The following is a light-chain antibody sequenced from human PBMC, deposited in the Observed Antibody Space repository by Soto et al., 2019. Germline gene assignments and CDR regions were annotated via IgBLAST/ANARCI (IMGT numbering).Light chain of an antibody. J-gene: IGLJ3*02. CDR3: AAWDDSLNGLV. CDR2: SNN. Sequence: QSVLTQPPSASGTPGQWVTISCSGSTSNIGTNPVNWYQHLPGTAPKLLFYSNNQRPSGVPDRFSGSKSGTSASLAISGLQSEDEADYYCAAWDDSLNGLVFGGGTKLTVL. CDR1: TSNIGTNP. V-gene: IGLV1-44*01.